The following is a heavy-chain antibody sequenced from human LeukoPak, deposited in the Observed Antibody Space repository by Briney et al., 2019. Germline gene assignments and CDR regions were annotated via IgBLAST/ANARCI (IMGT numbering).Heavy chain of an antibody. D-gene: IGHD6-19*01. V-gene: IGHV5-51*01. CDR2: IYPGDSDT. CDR1: GYSFTSYW. Sequence: PGESLKISCKGSGYSFTSYWIGWVRQMPGKGLEWMGIIYPGDSDTRYSPSFQGQVTISADKSISTAYLQWSSLKASDTAMCYCARTPSSGWSNDAFDIWGQGTMVTVSS. J-gene: IGHJ3*02. CDR3: ARTPSSGWSNDAFDI.